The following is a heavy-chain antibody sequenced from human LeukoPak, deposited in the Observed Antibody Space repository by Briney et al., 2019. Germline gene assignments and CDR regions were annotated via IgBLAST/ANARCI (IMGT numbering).Heavy chain of an antibody. V-gene: IGHV4-59*12. Sequence: PSETLSLTCTVSGGSISSYYWSWIRQPPGKGLEWIGYIYYSGSTNYNPSLKSRVAISVDTSKNQFSLKLSSVTAADTAVYYCARDPGQQLVLYYFDYWGQGTLVTVSS. CDR2: IYYSGST. D-gene: IGHD6-13*01. CDR1: GGSISSYY. J-gene: IGHJ4*02. CDR3: ARDPGQQLVLYYFDY.